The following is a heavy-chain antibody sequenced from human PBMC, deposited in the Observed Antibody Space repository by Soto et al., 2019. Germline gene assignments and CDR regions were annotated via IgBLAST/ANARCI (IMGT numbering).Heavy chain of an antibody. J-gene: IGHJ4*02. CDR1: GFTFSSYS. D-gene: IGHD3-10*01. Sequence: LRLSCAASGFTFSSYSMSWVRQAPGKGLEWVSGFRTGGDGGTTYYADSVKGRFTISRDNSKNTLFLQMNSLRAEDTAIYYCAKKVNSGPGSQYFDYWGQGTLVTVSS. CDR2: FRTGGDGGTT. CDR3: AKKVNSGPGSQYFDY. V-gene: IGHV3-23*01.